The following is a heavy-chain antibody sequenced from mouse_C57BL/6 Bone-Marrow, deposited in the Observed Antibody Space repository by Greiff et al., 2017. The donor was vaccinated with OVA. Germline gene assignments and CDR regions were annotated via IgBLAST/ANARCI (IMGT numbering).Heavy chain of an antibody. D-gene: IGHD1-1*01. V-gene: IGHV1-55*01. CDR1: GYTFTSYW. CDR2: IYPGSGST. CDR3: ARVPNYDGSSYVRSAMDY. Sequence: QVQLQQPGAELVKPGASVKMSCKASGYTFTSYWITWVKQRPGQGLEWIGDIYPGSGSTNYNEKFKSKATLTVDTSSSTAYMQLSSLTSEDSAVYYCARVPNYDGSSYVRSAMDYWGQGTSVTVSS. J-gene: IGHJ4*01.